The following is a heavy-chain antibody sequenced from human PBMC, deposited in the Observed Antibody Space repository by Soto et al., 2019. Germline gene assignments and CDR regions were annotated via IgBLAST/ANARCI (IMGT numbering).Heavy chain of an antibody. CDR1: GGTFSSYT. Sequence: QVQLVQSGAEVKKPGSSVKVSCKVSGGTFSSYTISWVRQAPGQGLEWMGRIIPILGIAKYAQKFQGRVTITENKSTSTADMVLSGLRSEDTAVYYCARDPQEYSSSGGWGGYWGQGTMVTVSS. V-gene: IGHV1-69*08. CDR3: ARDPQEYSSSGGWGGY. CDR2: IIPILGIA. D-gene: IGHD6-13*01. J-gene: IGHJ4*02.